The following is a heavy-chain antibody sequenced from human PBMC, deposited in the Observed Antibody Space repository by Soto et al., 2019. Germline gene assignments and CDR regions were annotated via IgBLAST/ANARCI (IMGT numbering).Heavy chain of an antibody. V-gene: IGHV4-39*01. CDR3: ASFWSGYSIYFQH. J-gene: IGHJ1*01. CDR1: GGSIGSSSYY. D-gene: IGHD3-3*01. CDR2: IFYSGNT. Sequence: SETLSLTCTVSGGSIGSSSYYWGWIRQPPGKGLEWIGSIFYSGNTYYNPSLKSRVTISVDTSKNQFSLKLSSVTAADTAVYYCASFWSGYSIYFQHWGQGTLVTVSS.